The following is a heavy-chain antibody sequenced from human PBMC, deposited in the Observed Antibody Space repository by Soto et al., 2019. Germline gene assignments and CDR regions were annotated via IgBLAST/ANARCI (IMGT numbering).Heavy chain of an antibody. D-gene: IGHD6-13*01. CDR1: GGSISSGGYY. CDR2: IYYSGST. CDR3: ASVGYSSWYHDF. V-gene: IGHV4-31*03. J-gene: IGHJ4*02. Sequence: QVQLQESGPGLVKPSQTLSLTCTVSGGSISSGGYYWSWIRQHTGKGLEWIGYIYYSGSTYYNPSLKGRITISVDSSKHRFALELSSVIAADTAVYYCASVGYSSWYHDFWGQGTLVTVSS.